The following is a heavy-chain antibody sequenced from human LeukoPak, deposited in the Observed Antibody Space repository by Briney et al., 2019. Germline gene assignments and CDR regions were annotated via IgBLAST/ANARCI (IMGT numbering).Heavy chain of an antibody. CDR1: GYTFTGYY. CDR2: ISAYNDNT. V-gene: IGHV1-18*04. Sequence: ASVKVSCKASGYTFTGYYMHWVRQAPGQGLEWMGWISAYNDNTNYAQKLQGRVTMTTDTSTSTAYMELRSLRSDDTAVYYCARVHYDILTGYSYFDYWGQGTLVTVSS. J-gene: IGHJ4*02. CDR3: ARVHYDILTGYSYFDY. D-gene: IGHD3-9*01.